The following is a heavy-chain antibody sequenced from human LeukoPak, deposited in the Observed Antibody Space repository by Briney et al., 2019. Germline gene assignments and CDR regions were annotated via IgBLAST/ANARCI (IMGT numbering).Heavy chain of an antibody. CDR3: ARALEDSSGWYYAFDI. J-gene: IGHJ3*02. Sequence: SETLSLTCSVSGGSISSLYWSWIRQPPGKGLEWIGYIYYTGSTNYNPSLKSRVTMFVDMSKNQFSLRLSSVTAADTAVYYCARALEDSSGWYYAFDIWGQGTMVTVSS. CDR1: GGSISSLY. CDR2: IYYTGST. V-gene: IGHV4-59*08. D-gene: IGHD6-19*01.